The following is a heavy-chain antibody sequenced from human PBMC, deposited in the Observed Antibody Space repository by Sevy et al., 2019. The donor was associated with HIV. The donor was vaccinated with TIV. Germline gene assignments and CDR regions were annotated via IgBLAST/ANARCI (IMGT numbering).Heavy chain of an antibody. J-gene: IGHJ6*02. CDR1: GFTFSYYT. CDR2: ISSGSSYI. D-gene: IGHD3-10*01. Sequence: GESLKISCAASGFTFSYYTMNWVRQAPGKGLEWVSYISSGSSYISYTDSVKGRFTISRDNAKNSLYLQMNSLRPEDTAMYFCARDRDYYGSGTFDAWGQGTTVTVSS. CDR3: ARDRDYYGSGTFDA. V-gene: IGHV3-21*06.